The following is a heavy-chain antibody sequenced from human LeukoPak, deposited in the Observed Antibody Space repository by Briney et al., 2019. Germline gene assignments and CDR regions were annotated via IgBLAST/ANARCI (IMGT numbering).Heavy chain of an antibody. CDR2: IYTSGST. V-gene: IGHV4-4*07. J-gene: IGHJ4*02. CDR3: VRGYYDFWSGYYGLFDY. CDR1: GGSIRSYY. Sequence: KPSETLSLTCTDSGGSIRSYYWSWIRQPAGKGLEWIGRIYTSGSTNYNPSLKSRVTMSVDTSKNQFSLKLSSVTAADTAVYYCVRGYYDFWSGYYGLFDYWGQGTLVTVSS. D-gene: IGHD3-3*01.